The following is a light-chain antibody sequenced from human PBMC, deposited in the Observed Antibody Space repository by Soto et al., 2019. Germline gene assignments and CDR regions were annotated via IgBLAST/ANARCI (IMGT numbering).Light chain of an antibody. J-gene: IGKJ2*01. CDR1: QSVSSSY. CDR2: GVS. CDR3: QQYGSSPYT. V-gene: IGKV3-20*01. Sequence: EMVFTQSPGTLSLSPGERATLSCRASQSVSSSYLAWYQQKPGQAPRLLIYGVSSRATGIPDRFSGSGSGTDFTLSISRLEPEDFAVYYCQQYGSSPYTFGQGTKVDIK.